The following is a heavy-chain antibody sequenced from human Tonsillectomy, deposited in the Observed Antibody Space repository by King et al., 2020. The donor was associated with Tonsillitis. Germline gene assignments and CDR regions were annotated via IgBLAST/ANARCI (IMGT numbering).Heavy chain of an antibody. V-gene: IGHV3-15*01. D-gene: IGHD3-9*01. J-gene: IGHJ4*02. CDR3: TAGVLTPDY. Sequence: VQLVESGGGLVKPGGSLRLSCAASGFTFSNAWMNWVRQAPGKGLEWVGRIKRETDGGTTDYAAPVKGRFTISRDDSKNTLYLEMKSLKTEDTAVYYCTAGVLTPDYWGQGTLVTVSS. CDR2: IKRETDGGTT. CDR1: GFTFSNAW.